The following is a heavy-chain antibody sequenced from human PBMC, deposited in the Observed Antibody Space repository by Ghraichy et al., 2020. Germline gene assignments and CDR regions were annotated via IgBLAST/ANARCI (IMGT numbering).Heavy chain of an antibody. V-gene: IGHV3-30*02. J-gene: IGHJ4*02. CDR2: IRYDGSNK. CDR1: GFTFSSYG. CDR3: ALPPGDFLEWFTFDY. Sequence: GGSLRLSCAASGFTFSSYGMHWVRQAPGKGLEWVAFIRYDGSNKYYADSVKGRFTISRDNSKNTLYLQMNSLRAEDTAVYYCALPPGDFLEWFTFDYWGQGTLVTVSS. D-gene: IGHD3-3*01.